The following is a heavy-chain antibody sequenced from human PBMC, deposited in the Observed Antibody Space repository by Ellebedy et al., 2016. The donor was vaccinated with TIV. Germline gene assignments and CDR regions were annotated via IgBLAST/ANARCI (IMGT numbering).Heavy chain of an antibody. CDR3: ARDTAVGATLLGY. CDR2: IIPIFGTA. D-gene: IGHD1-26*01. Sequence: SVKVSCXASGGTFSSYAISWVRQAPGQGLEWMGGIIPIFGTANYAQKFQGRVTITADESTSTAYMELSSLRSEDTAVYYCARDTAVGATLLGYWGQGTLVTVSS. CDR1: GGTFSSYA. J-gene: IGHJ4*02. V-gene: IGHV1-69*13.